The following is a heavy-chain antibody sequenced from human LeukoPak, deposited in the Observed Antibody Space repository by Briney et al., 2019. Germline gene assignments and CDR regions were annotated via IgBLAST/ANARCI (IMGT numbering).Heavy chain of an antibody. CDR2: IKQDGSEK. Sequence: GGSLRLSCAASIFSFSSCWMSWVRQAPGKGLEWVANIKQDGSEKFYVDSVKGRFTISRDNSKNSLYLQMNNLRVEDTAVYYCARVLSIAVSYYYYYMDVWGKGTTVTVSS. D-gene: IGHD6-19*01. CDR1: IFSFSSCW. J-gene: IGHJ6*03. V-gene: IGHV3-7*01. CDR3: ARVLSIAVSYYYYYMDV.